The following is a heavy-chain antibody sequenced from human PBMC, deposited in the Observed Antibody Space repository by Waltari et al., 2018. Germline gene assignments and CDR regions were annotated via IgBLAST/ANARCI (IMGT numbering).Heavy chain of an antibody. V-gene: IGHV4-39*01. J-gene: IGHJ4*02. D-gene: IGHD3-10*01. Sequence: QLQLQESGPGLVQPSETLSLTCTVSGGSISSSSYYWGWIRQPPGKGLEWIGSIYYSGSTYYNPSLKSRVTISVDTSKNQFSLKLSSVTAADTAVYYCARLSYYYGSGSYGYFDYWGQGTLVTVSS. CDR1: GGSISSSSYY. CDR3: ARLSYYYGSGSYGYFDY. CDR2: IYYSGST.